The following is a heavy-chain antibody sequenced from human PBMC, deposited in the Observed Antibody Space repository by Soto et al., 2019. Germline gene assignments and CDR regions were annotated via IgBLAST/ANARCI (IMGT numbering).Heavy chain of an antibody. V-gene: IGHV1-69*13. CDR2: IIPIFGTA. CDR3: ARDLPYYDFWSGYYQVNWFDP. J-gene: IGHJ5*02. CDR1: GYTFTSYD. D-gene: IGHD3-3*01. Sequence: SVKVSCKASGYTFTSYDINWVRQATGQGLEWMGGIIPIFGTANYAQKFQGRVTITADESTSTAYMELSSLRSEDTAVYYCARDLPYYDFWSGYYQVNWFDPWGQGTLVTVSS.